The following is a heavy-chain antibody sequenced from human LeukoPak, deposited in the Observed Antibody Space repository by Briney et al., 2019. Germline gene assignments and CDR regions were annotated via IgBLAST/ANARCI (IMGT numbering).Heavy chain of an antibody. J-gene: IGHJ6*02. CDR2: SRNKASRYTT. V-gene: IGHV3-72*01. D-gene: IGHD1/OR15-1a*01. CDR3: GRIAINANNGMDV. CDR1: GFKFSDHY. Sequence: PGGSRTLASAAAGFKFSDHYIDWVRQVPGKGLEWDGRSRNKASRYTTEYAASVEGRFTISRDVSQSSLYLQMNSLRTEDTAVYYCGRIAINANNGMDVWGQGTTVTVSS.